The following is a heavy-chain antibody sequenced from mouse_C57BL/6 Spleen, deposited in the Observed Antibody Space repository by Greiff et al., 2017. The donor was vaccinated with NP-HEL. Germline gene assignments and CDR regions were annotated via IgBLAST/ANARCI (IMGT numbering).Heavy chain of an antibody. V-gene: IGHV1-69*01. CDR2: IDPSDSYT. J-gene: IGHJ2*01. CDR3: ARGAYGSSYVFDY. D-gene: IGHD1-1*01. CDR1: GYTFTSYW. Sequence: QVQLQQPGAELVMPGASVKLSCKASGYTFTSYWMHWVKQRPGQGLEWIGEIDPSDSYTNYNQKFKGKSTLTVDKSSSTAYMQLSSLTSEDSAVYYCARGAYGSSYVFDYWGQGTTLTVAS.